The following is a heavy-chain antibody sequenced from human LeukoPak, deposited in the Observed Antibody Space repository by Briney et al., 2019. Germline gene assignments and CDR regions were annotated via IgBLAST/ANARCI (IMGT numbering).Heavy chain of an antibody. CDR2: IGIDSGNT. CDR1: GFTFSHYW. Sequence: GGSLRLSCAASGFTFSHYWMTWVRQAPGKGLEWISYIGIDSGNTKYADSVRGRFTISTDKAKNSLYLQMNSLRVEDTAVYYCARDHNYAFDNWGQGTLVSVAS. CDR3: ARDHNYAFDN. D-gene: IGHD1-1*01. V-gene: IGHV3-11*06. J-gene: IGHJ4*02.